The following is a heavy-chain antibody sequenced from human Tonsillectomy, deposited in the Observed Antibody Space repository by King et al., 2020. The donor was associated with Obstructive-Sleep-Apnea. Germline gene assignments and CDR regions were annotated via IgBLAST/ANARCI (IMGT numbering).Heavy chain of an antibody. CDR3: ASDSADAAICT. CDR1: GGTFSNYI. V-gene: IGHV1-69*01. CDR2: FVPILGTA. Sequence: VHLVQSGAEMKKPGSSVKVSCRASGGTFSNYIINWVRQAPGQGLEWVGGFVPILGTANYAHKFQGRVTITADESTITAYLDLGGLKSEDTATYYCASDSADAAICTWGQGALVSVSS. J-gene: IGHJ5*02. D-gene: IGHD5-18*01.